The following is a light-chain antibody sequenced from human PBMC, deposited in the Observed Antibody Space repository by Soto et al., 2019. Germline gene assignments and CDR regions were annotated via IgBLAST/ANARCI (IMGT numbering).Light chain of an antibody. V-gene: IGKV1-39*01. CDR2: SAS. Sequence: MTISLSALSATVGDTVTMTCRARRTIGQYVSWYRQKPGKAPDLLIYSASTLQRGVPSRFRGSGSETVFTLTISGLQPEDFGTYYCQESYSTPPAFGGGTK. J-gene: IGKJ4*01. CDR3: QESYSTPPA. CDR1: RTIGQY.